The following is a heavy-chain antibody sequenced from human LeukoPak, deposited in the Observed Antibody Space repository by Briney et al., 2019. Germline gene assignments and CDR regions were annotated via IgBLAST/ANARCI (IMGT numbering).Heavy chain of an antibody. CDR1: GFTFSSYA. J-gene: IGHJ4*02. CDR2: ISYDGSNK. CDR3: VREVVVAGKIFDY. Sequence: GGSLRLSCAASGFTFSSYAMHWVRQAPGKGLEWVAVISYDGSNKYYADSVKGRFTISRDNSKNTLYLQMNSLRAEDTAVYYCVREVVVAGKIFDYWGQGTLVTVSS. D-gene: IGHD2-15*01. V-gene: IGHV3-30*04.